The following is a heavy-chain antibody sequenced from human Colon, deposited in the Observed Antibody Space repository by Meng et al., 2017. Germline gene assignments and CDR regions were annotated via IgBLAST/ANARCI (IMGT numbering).Heavy chain of an antibody. V-gene: IGHV3-11*01. CDR3: AIAHEPGLDY. J-gene: IGHJ4*02. CDR1: GFSCRDYC. CDR2: ISSSGNII. D-gene: IGHD1-14*01. Sequence: QVQVVGAGVGLVSAAGSLPLACDGCGFSCRDYCMTRLRQAPGKGLEGVFNISSSGNIIASAKSRKSLLTITRENANTPMHIQMDSPTADDSDVYYGAIAHEPGLDYWGQGALVTVSS.